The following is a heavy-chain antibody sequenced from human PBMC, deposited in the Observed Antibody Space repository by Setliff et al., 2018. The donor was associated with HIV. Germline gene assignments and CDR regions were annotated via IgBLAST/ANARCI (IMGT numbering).Heavy chain of an antibody. CDR3: ARDRKSLGYNFWSGFRPDAAFDI. Sequence: LSLTCTVSGGSISSYYWSWIRQPPGKGLEWIGYIYYSGSTNYNPSLKSRVTISVDTSKNQFSLKLSSATAADTAVYYCARDRKSLGYNFWSGFRPDAAFDIWGQGTMVTVSS. J-gene: IGHJ3*02. CDR2: IYYSGST. CDR1: GGSISSYY. D-gene: IGHD3-3*01. V-gene: IGHV4-59*01.